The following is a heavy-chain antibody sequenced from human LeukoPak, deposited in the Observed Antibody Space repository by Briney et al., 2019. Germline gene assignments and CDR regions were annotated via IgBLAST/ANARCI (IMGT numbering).Heavy chain of an antibody. CDR3: ARERGRVVPAVTIGY. Sequence: GASVKVSSRLLDNPSTATLRPGCERPLGQGFRGWGGINPNSGGTNYAQKFQGRVTMTRDTSISTAYMELSRLRSDDTAVYYCARERGRVVPAVTIGYWGQGTLVTVSS. CDR1: DNPSTAT. J-gene: IGHJ4*02. D-gene: IGHD2-2*01. V-gene: IGHV1-2*02. CDR2: INPNSGGT.